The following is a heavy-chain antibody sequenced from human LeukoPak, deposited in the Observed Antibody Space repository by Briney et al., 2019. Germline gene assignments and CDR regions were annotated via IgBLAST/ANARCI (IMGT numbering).Heavy chain of an antibody. D-gene: IGHD7-27*01. CDR3: ASLISNWENYFDY. Sequence: GGSLRLSCSGSGFTFTSYAMHWVRQAPGKGLEYVSSISGNGGSTYYADSVNGRFTISRDNAKNSLYLQMNSLRAEDTAVYYCASLISNWENYFDYWGQGTLVTVSS. J-gene: IGHJ4*02. CDR1: GFTFTSYA. V-gene: IGHV3-64*04. CDR2: ISGNGGST.